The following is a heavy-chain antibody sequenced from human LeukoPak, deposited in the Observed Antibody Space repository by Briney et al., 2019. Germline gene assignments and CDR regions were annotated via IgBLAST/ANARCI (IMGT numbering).Heavy chain of an antibody. CDR3: ARGSNWNRFDY. CDR1: GGSISSYY. J-gene: IGHJ4*02. Sequence: PSETLSLTCTVSGGSISSYYLSWIRLPPGKGLEWIGYIYYSGSTNYNPSLKSRVTISVDTSKNQFSLKLSSVTAADTAVYYCARGSNWNRFDYWGQGSLVTVSS. CDR2: IYYSGST. V-gene: IGHV4-59*01. D-gene: IGHD1-1*01.